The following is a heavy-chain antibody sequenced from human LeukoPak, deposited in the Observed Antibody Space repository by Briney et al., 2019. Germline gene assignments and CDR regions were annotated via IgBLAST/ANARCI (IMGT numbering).Heavy chain of an antibody. V-gene: IGHV3-23*01. CDR3: AKASHLSGYYLPIDY. CDR2: ISGSGGTT. D-gene: IGHD3-9*01. Sequence: GGSLRLSCAASGFTVSNKYMSWVRQAPGKGLEWVSAISGSGGTTYNADSVKGRFTISRDNSKNTLYLQMNSLRAEDTAVYYCAKASHLSGYYLPIDYWGQGTLVTVSS. J-gene: IGHJ4*02. CDR1: GFTVSNKY.